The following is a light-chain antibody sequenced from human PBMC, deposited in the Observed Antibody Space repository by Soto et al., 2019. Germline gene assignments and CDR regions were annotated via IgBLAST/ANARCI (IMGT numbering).Light chain of an antibody. CDR3: QTWDTGISVV. J-gene: IGLJ2*01. CDR1: SGHSNYA. CDR2: LNNDGSH. Sequence: QPVLTQSPSASASLGASVKLTCTLSSGHSNYAIAWHQQQPEKGPRYLMKLNNDGSHSKGDGIPDRFSGSSSGAERYLTISSLQSEDESDYYCQTWDTGISVVFSGGTKVTVL. V-gene: IGLV4-69*01.